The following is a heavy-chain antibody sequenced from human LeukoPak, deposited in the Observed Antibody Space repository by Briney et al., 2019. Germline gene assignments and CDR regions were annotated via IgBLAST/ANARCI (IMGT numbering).Heavy chain of an antibody. D-gene: IGHD2-2*01. Sequence: GGSLRLSCVTSGFIFSSYCIHWVRQAPGKGLEWVAWHFASNKYYAESVRGRFTMSRDNSKSTLYLQMDSLRVEDTAVYYCARDLCSTTSCFDYWGQGTLVSVSS. J-gene: IGHJ4*02. CDR1: GFIFSSYC. CDR2: HFASNK. CDR3: ARDLCSTTSCFDY. V-gene: IGHV3-33*01.